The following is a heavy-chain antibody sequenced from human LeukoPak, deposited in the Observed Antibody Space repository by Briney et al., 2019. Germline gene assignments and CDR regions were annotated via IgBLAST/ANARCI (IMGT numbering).Heavy chain of an antibody. V-gene: IGHV1-8*03. D-gene: IGHD6-19*01. CDR3: ARGGGVAGLGVDY. Sequence: ASVKVSCKASGYTFISYDINWVRQVTGQGLEWMGWMNPNSGNTGYAQKFQGRVTITRNTSISTAFMELSSLRSEDTAVYYCARGGGVAGLGVDYWGQGTLVTVSS. CDR2: MNPNSGNT. J-gene: IGHJ4*02. CDR1: GYTFISYD.